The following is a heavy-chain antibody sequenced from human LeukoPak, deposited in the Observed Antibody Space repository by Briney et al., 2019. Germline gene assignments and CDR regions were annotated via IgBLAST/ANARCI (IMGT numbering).Heavy chain of an antibody. Sequence: ASVKVSCKASGYTFTSYGISWVRQAPGQRLEWMGWISASRGSTNYAQKFQGRVTMTTETSTTTAYMELRSLESDDTAVYYCVRDRSGGSYFRLWGQGTLVTVSS. CDR2: ISASRGST. D-gene: IGHD2-15*01. J-gene: IGHJ4*02. V-gene: IGHV1-18*01. CDR1: GYTFTSYG. CDR3: VRDRSGGSYFRL.